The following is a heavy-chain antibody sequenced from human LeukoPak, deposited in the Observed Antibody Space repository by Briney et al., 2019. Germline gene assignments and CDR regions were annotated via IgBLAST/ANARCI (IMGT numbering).Heavy chain of an antibody. CDR3: ARDRVAAAGRTDAFDI. CDR2: IYSGGST. D-gene: IGHD6-13*01. CDR1: GFTVSSNY. Sequence: GGSLRLSCAASGFTVSSNYMSWVRRAPGKGLEWVSVIYSGGSTYYADSVKGRFTISRDNSKNTLYLQMNSLRAEDTAVYYCARDRVAAAGRTDAFDIWGQGTMVTVSS. J-gene: IGHJ3*02. V-gene: IGHV3-66*01.